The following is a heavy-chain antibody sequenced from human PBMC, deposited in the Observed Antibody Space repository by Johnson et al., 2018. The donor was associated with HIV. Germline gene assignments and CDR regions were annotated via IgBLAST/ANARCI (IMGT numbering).Heavy chain of an antibody. CDR2: ISYAVSNK. CDR1: GFTFSTYA. D-gene: IGHD4-17*01. CDR3: TTDRPSPYGDYDAFDI. V-gene: IGHV3-30-3*01. Sequence: VQLVESGGGVVQPGRSLRLSCAASGFTFSTYAMHWVRQAPGEGLEWVAIISYAVSNKYYADSVKGRFTISRDNSKNTLYLQMNSLKTEDTAVYYCTTDRPSPYGDYDAFDIWGQGTMVTVSS. J-gene: IGHJ3*02.